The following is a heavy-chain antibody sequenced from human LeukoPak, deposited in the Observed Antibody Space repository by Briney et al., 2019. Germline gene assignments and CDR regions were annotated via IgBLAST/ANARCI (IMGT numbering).Heavy chain of an antibody. D-gene: IGHD2-15*01. V-gene: IGHV4-38-2*01. CDR1: GYSISRGYY. Sequence: SETLSLTCAVSGYSISRGYYWGWIRQPPGKGLEWIASIYQSGTTYYNPSLKSRVTISIDTPTNQFSLELSSVTAADTAVYYCARTGRYCSGGSCYSDFDYWGQGTLVTVSS. J-gene: IGHJ4*02. CDR2: IYQSGTT. CDR3: ARTGRYCSGGSCYSDFDY.